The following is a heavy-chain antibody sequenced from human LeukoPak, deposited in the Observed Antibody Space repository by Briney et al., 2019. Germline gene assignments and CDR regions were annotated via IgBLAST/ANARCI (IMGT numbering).Heavy chain of an antibody. Sequence: PGGSLRLSCAASGFTFSSYAMHWVRQAPGKGLEYVSAISSNGGSTYYANSVKGRFTISRDNPKNTLYLQMGSLRAEDMAVYYCARGTRGFDYWGQGTLVTVSS. V-gene: IGHV3-64*01. CDR1: GFTFSSYA. D-gene: IGHD3-10*01. CDR2: ISSNGGST. J-gene: IGHJ4*02. CDR3: ARGTRGFDY.